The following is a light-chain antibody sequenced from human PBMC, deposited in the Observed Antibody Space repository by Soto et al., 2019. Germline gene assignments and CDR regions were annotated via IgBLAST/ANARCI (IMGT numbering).Light chain of an antibody. J-gene: IGKJ4*01. CDR2: GAS. V-gene: IGKV3-11*01. CDR1: QSVGAQ. CDR3: QQRNDWGS. Sequence: EVVLTQYPATLSLSPGERATLSCMASQSVGAQFAWYQQKPGQSPRLLIYGASNRASGISARFSGRGSVTDFPLTIDSLEPEDSAVYYCQQRNDWGSFGGGTRVEIK.